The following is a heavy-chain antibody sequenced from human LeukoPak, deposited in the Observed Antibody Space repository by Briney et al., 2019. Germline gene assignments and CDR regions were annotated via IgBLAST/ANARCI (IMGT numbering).Heavy chain of an antibody. CDR1: GGSISSSNW. V-gene: IGHV4-4*02. J-gene: IGHJ6*02. CDR2: IYHSGST. CDR3: ARGNKARSGYYYDYYYGMDV. Sequence: PSETLSLTCAVSGGSISSSNWWSWVRQPPGKGLEWIGEIYHSGSTNYNPSLKSRVTISVDKSKNQFSLKLSSVTAADTAVYYCARGNKARSGYYYDYYYGMDVWGQGTTVTVSS. D-gene: IGHD3-3*01.